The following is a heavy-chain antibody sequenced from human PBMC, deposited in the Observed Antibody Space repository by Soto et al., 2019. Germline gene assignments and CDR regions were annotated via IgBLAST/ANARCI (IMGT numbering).Heavy chain of an antibody. CDR2: ISDYNGNT. Sequence: QVQLVQSGAEVKKPGASVKVSCKASGYSFTTYGISWVRQAPGQGLEWMGWISDYNGNTNYEKKFQGRVTMTTDTSTRTAYMELKSLRSDDTAVYYCAREGYYSGSESYSPPRYYGMDVWGQGTTV. D-gene: IGHD3-10*01. CDR1: GYSFTTYG. V-gene: IGHV1-18*01. CDR3: AREGYYSGSESYSPPRYYGMDV. J-gene: IGHJ6*02.